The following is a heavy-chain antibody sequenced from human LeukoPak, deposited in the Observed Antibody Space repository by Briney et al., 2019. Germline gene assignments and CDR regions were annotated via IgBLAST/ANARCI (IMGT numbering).Heavy chain of an antibody. V-gene: IGHV1-18*01. J-gene: IGHJ4*02. D-gene: IGHD6-19*01. CDR2: ISAYNGNP. CDR3: ARSRRDTSGWYWSY. Sequence: ASVKVSCTASGYTFTSYGISWVRQAPGQGLEWMGWISAYNGNPNYAQRLEGRVTMTTDTSTSTAYMELRSLRSDDTAVYYCARSRRDTSGWYWSYWGQGTLVTVSS. CDR1: GYTFTSYG.